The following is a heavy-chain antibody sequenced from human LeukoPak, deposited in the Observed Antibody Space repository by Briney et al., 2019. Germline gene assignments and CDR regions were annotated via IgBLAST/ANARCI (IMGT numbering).Heavy chain of an antibody. V-gene: IGHV1-2*02. J-gene: IGHJ5*02. CDR3: ARGPLEYCSGGTYYSGRNWFDP. CDR1: GYILTDYY. D-gene: IGHD2-15*01. Sequence: ASVKVSCKASGYILTDYYMHWVRQAPGQGLEWMGWINPNSGDTNYAQKFQGRVTMTRDTSISTVYMELRRLRYDDTAAYYCARGPLEYCSGGTYYSGRNWFDPWGQGTLVTVSS. CDR2: INPNSGDT.